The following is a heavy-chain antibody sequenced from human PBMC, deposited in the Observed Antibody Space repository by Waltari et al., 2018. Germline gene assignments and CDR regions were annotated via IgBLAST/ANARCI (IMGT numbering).Heavy chain of an antibody. D-gene: IGHD1-26*01. CDR3: ARDVRSGSYRDACDI. CDR2: ISSSSSTI. Sequence: EVQLVESGGGLVQPGGSLRLSCAASGFTFSSYSMNWVRQAPGKGLEWVSYISSSSSTIYCADSVKGRFTISRDNAKNSLYLQMNSLRAEDTAVYYCARDVRSGSYRDACDIWGQGTMVTVSS. CDR1: GFTFSSYS. V-gene: IGHV3-48*01. J-gene: IGHJ3*02.